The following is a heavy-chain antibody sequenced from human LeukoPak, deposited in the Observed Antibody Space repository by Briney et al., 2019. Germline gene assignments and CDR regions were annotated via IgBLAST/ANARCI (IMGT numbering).Heavy chain of an antibody. CDR3: AKRQIYESTGYFVY. V-gene: IGHV4-4*02. J-gene: IGHJ4*02. Sequence: SGTLSLTCTVSGXSISSDDWWTWVRQPPGRGLEWIGEIYHRGSTNYNPSLKSRVTISIDNSRNQFSLMLSSVTAADTAVYYCAKRQIYESTGYFVYWGQGTLVTVSS. CDR1: GXSISSDDW. D-gene: IGHD3-22*01. CDR2: IYHRGST.